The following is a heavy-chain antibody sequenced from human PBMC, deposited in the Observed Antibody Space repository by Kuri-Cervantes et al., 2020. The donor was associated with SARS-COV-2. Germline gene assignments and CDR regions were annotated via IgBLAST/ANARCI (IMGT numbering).Heavy chain of an antibody. CDR2: IYHSGST. J-gene: IGHJ4*02. Sequence: SQTLSLTCAVSGYSISSGYYWGWIRQPPGKGLEWIGSIYHSGSTYYNPSLKSRVTISVDTSKNQFSLKLSSVTAADTAIYYCAREEGIEDFDYWGQGTLVTVSS. CDR3: AREEGIEDFDY. D-gene: IGHD2-21*01. V-gene: IGHV4-38-2*02. CDR1: GYSISSGYY.